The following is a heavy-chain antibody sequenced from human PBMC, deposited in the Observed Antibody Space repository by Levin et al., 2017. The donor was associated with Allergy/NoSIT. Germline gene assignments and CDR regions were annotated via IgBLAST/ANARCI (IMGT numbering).Heavy chain of an antibody. J-gene: IGHJ4*02. V-gene: IGHV4-39*01. D-gene: IGHD2-2*01. CDR3: SSGGNGQPAFDF. Sequence: SETLSLTCPISRGSLSSSDYWGWIRQSPEKGLEWIASIYYGGRTFYNPSLKSRVTISVDASQNQFSLKINSVTAADTSVYYESSGGNGQPAFDFWGQGILVTVSA. CDR2: IYYGGRT. CDR1: RGSLSSSDY.